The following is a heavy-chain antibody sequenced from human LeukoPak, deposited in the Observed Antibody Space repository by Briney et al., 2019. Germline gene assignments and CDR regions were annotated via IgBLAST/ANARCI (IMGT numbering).Heavy chain of an antibody. CDR1: GFTFSSYA. CDR2: ISHDGGNQ. V-gene: IGHV3-30*04. J-gene: IGHJ4*02. CDR3: AKARGDISSAGYFDY. D-gene: IGHD6-13*01. Sequence: PGGSLRLSCAASGFTFSSYAMHWVRQAPGKGLEWVAVISHDGGNQFSADSVKGRFTISRDNSKNTLYLQMNSLRPEDTAVYYCAKARGDISSAGYFDYWGQGTLVTVSS.